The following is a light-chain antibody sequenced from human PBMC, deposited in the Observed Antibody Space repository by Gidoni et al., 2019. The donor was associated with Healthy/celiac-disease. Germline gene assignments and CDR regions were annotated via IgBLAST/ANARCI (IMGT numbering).Light chain of an antibody. CDR2: DAS. J-gene: IGKJ5*01. V-gene: IGKV1-33*01. CDR1: QDISNY. Sequence: IQMTQSPSSLSASVGDRVTITCQASQDISNYLNWYQQKPGKAPKLLIYDASNLETGVPSRFSGSGSGTDFTFTISSLQPEDIATYYCQQYDNLPRTFGQGTQLEIK. CDR3: QQYDNLPRT.